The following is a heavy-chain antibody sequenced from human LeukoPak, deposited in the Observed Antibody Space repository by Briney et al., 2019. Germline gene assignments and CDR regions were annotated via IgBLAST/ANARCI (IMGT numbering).Heavy chain of an antibody. CDR2: IHPSDSET. CDR3: ARHVFHMVRTYHFDY. CDR1: GYSFTNYW. Sequence: GESLKIPCKGSGYSFTNYWIGWVRQMPGKGLEWMGIIHPSDSETTYSPSFQGQVTMSVDKSISTAYLQWNSLKASDTAMYYCARHVFHMVRTYHFDYWGQGTLVTVSS. J-gene: IGHJ4*02. D-gene: IGHD4/OR15-4a*01. V-gene: IGHV5-51*01.